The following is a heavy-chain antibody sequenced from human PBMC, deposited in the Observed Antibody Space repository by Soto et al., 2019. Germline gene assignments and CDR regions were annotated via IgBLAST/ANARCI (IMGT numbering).Heavy chain of an antibody. CDR2: ISWNSGSI. J-gene: IGHJ4*02. CDR1: GFTFDDYA. V-gene: IGHV3-9*01. D-gene: IGHD5-12*01. Sequence: GGSLRLSCAASGFTFDDYAMHWVRQAPGKGLEWVSGISWNSGSIGYADSVKGRFTISRDNAKNSLYLQMNSLRAEDTALYYCAKDQNQRGYSGYDFDYWGQGTLVTVS. CDR3: AKDQNQRGYSGYDFDY.